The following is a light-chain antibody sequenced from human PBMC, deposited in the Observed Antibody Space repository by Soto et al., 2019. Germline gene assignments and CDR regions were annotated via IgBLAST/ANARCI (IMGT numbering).Light chain of an antibody. V-gene: IGLV2-14*01. J-gene: IGLJ2*01. CDR3: SSYTSSSTL. CDR2: DVS. Sequence: QSALTQPASVSGYPGQSITISCTGTSSDVGGYNYVSWYQQHPGKAPKLMIYDVSNRPSGVSNRFSGSKSGNTASLTISGLQAEDEADYYCSSYTSSSTLFCGGTKLTVL. CDR1: SSDVGGYNY.